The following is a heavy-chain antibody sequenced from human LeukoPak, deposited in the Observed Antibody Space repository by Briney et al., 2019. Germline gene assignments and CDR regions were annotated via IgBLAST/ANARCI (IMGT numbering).Heavy chain of an antibody. Sequence: PSETLSLTCTVSGGSISSSSYYWGWIRQPPGKGLEWIGSIYYTGSTYYNPSLKSRVTISVDTSKNQFSLKLSSVTAADTAVYYCARDKSGSVENWFDPWGQGTLVTVSS. CDR1: GGSISSSSYY. D-gene: IGHD1-26*01. V-gene: IGHV4-39*07. CDR2: IYYTGST. J-gene: IGHJ5*02. CDR3: ARDKSGSVENWFDP.